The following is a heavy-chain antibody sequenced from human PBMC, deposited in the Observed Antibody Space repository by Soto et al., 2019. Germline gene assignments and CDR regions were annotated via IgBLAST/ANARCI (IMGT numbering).Heavy chain of an antibody. D-gene: IGHD3-9*01. CDR1: GFTFSDYY. CDR2: ISSSSSYT. V-gene: IGHV3-11*05. Sequence: GGSLRLSCAASGFTFSDYYMSWIRQAPGKGLEWVSYISSSSSYTNYADSVKGRFTISRDNAKNSLYLQMNSLRTEDTALYYCAKGDFDILTGLDYWGRGTLVTVS. J-gene: IGHJ4*02. CDR3: AKGDFDILTGLDY.